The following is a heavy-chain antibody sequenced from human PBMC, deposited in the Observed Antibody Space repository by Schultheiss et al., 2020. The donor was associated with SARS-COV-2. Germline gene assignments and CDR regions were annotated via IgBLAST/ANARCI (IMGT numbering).Heavy chain of an antibody. CDR3: AREDLSSIAARRGFNWFDP. V-gene: IGHV4-59*12. J-gene: IGHJ5*02. CDR2: IYYSGSP. CDR1: GGSISSYY. Sequence: SQTLSLTCTVSGGSISSYYWSWIRQPPGKGLEWIGYIYYSGSPNYNPSLKSRVTISVETSKNQFSLQLNSVTPEDTAVYYCAREDLSSIAARRGFNWFDPWGQGTLVTVSS. D-gene: IGHD6-6*01.